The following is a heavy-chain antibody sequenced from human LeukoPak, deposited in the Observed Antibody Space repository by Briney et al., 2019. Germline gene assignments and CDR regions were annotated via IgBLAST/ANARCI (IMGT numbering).Heavy chain of an antibody. CDR3: AKAAIVAPIQNSFDP. Sequence: GGSLRLSCAASGLTFSRYAMSWVRQAPGKGLEWVSAISGSGGSTYYADSVKGRFTISRDNSKNTLYLQMNSLRAEDTAVYYCAKAAIVAPIQNSFDPWGQGTLVTVSS. CDR2: ISGSGGST. CDR1: GLTFSRYA. V-gene: IGHV3-23*01. D-gene: IGHD5-12*01. J-gene: IGHJ5*02.